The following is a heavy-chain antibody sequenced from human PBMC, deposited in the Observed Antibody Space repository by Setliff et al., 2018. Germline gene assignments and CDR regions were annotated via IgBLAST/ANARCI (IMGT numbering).Heavy chain of an antibody. CDR1: GGSVSSGSYY. J-gene: IGHJ6*03. CDR2: IYYRGST. Sequence: SETLSLTCTVSGGSVSSGSYYWSWIRQPPGKGVEWIGYIYYRGSTSYNPSLKSRVTISVDTSKNQFSLKLSSVTAADPAVYYCARGETSSGWYIYYYYYMDVWGKGTTVTVSS. V-gene: IGHV4-61*01. D-gene: IGHD6-19*01. CDR3: ARGETSSGWYIYYYYYMDV.